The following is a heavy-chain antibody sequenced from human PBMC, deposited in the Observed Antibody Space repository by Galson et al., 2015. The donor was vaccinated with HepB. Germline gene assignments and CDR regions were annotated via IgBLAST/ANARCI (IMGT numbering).Heavy chain of an antibody. CDR2: IYYSGTT. D-gene: IGHD6-13*01. CDR1: GDSIRSSSYY. V-gene: IGHV4-39*01. CDR3: ARQYSSNWYVGY. J-gene: IGHJ4*02. Sequence: SETLSLTCTVSGDSIRSSSYYWGWIRQPPGKGLEWIGNIYYSGTTHYNPSLKSRLTMSGDTSKNQFSLKLSSVTAADTAVYYCARQYSSNWYVGYWGQGTLVTVSS.